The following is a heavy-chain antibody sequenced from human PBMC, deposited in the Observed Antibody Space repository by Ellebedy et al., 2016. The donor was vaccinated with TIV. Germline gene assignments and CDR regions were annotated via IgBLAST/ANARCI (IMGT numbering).Heavy chain of an antibody. J-gene: IGHJ3*02. CDR1: GGSISSYY. CDR3: ARPIAELSSGPFDI. V-gene: IGHV4-4*07. CDR2: IYTSGST. Sequence: MPSETLSLTCTVSGGSISSYYWSWIRQPAGKGLEWIGRIYTSGSTNYNPSLKSRVTMSVDTSKNQFSLKLGSVSAADTAVYYCARPIAELSSGPFDIWGRGTVVTVSS. D-gene: IGHD3-10*01.